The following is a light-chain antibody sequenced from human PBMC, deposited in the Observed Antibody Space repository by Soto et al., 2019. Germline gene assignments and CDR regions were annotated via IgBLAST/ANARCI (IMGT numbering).Light chain of an antibody. CDR1: QTLLHSSDNKNL. Sequence: DIVLTPAPDSLALSLASSATIHCMSSQTLLHSSDNKNLLACYQHKPGQPPKLLLYWASTRQSWVPDRFSGSGSGTDFTLTITSVQAEDVAGYYCQQYYSSLAITFGQGTRVEIK. CDR2: WAS. CDR3: QQYYSSLAIT. V-gene: IGKV4-1*01. J-gene: IGKJ5*01.